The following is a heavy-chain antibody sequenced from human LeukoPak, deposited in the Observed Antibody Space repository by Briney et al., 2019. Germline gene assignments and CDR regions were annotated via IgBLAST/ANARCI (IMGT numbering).Heavy chain of an antibody. CDR3: AKARIAAAGTGAFDV. CDR1: GFTVSSYG. CDR2: FSATDGSA. D-gene: IGHD6-13*01. Sequence: PGGSLRLSCAASGFTVSSYGMTWDRQAPGKGLEWVSAFSATDGSAQYAESVKGRFTISRDNSKSSLYLQMNSLRDEDTAVYYCAKARIAAAGTGAFDVWGQGTMVTVSS. V-gene: IGHV3-23*01. J-gene: IGHJ3*01.